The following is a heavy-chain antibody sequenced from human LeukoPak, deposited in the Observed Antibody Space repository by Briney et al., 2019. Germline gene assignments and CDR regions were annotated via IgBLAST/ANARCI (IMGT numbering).Heavy chain of an antibody. CDR3: ARSEQLDFDY. CDR1: GGSISSGGYY. Sequence: SETLSLTCTVSGGSISSGGYYWSWIRQYPGKGLEWIGYIYYSGSTYYNPSLKSRVTISVDTSKNQFSLKLSSVTAADTAVYYCARSEQLDFDYWGQGTLVTVSS. V-gene: IGHV4-31*03. J-gene: IGHJ4*02. D-gene: IGHD6-13*01. CDR2: IYYSGST.